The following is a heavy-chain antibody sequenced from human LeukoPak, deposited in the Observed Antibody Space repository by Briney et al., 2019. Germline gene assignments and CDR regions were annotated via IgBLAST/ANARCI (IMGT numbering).Heavy chain of an antibody. Sequence: GGSLRLSCAASGFTFSNAWMSWVRQAPGKGLEWVGRIKSKTDGGTTDYAAPVKGRFTISRDDAKNTVYLQMNSLKTEDTAVYYCTTDRFDCSSTSCYGSWFDPWGQGTLVTVSS. J-gene: IGHJ5*02. D-gene: IGHD2-2*01. CDR1: GFTFSNAW. V-gene: IGHV3-15*01. CDR3: TTDRFDCSSTSCYGSWFDP. CDR2: IKSKTDGGTT.